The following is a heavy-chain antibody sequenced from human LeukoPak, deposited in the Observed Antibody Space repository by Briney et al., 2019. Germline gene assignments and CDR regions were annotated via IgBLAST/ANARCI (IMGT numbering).Heavy chain of an antibody. CDR1: GFSLNSVA. V-gene: IGHV2-5*02. D-gene: IGHD2-8*02. CDR2: TYGDDGNGHK. Sequence: SGPTLVNPTQTLTLTCTYSGFSLNSVAVGWVRQAPGKTLEWLSVTYGDDGNGHKRYSPSLKTRASISKDTSRGQVVLTLTNVAPVDTATYYCAQRLRYCTGSLCYSAFDIWGQGTVVTVSS. J-gene: IGHJ3*02. CDR3: AQRLRYCTGSLCYSAFDI.